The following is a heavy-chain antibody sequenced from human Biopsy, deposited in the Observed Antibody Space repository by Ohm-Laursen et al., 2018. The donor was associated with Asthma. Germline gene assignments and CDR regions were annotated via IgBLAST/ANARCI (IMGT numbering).Heavy chain of an antibody. V-gene: IGHV1-69*01. Sequence: SSVKVSCKAPGGTLSNFAISWVRQAPGQGLEWLGGIMTVFGKTNSAPKFQGRVTITADESTSTAYMEVTRLRSEDTAIYYCARCQVGYSSGWSLLLKKIYYSGMDVWGQGTAVTVSS. CDR1: GGTLSNFA. CDR3: ARCQVGYSSGWSLLLKKIYYSGMDV. J-gene: IGHJ6*02. CDR2: IMTVFGKT. D-gene: IGHD6-19*01.